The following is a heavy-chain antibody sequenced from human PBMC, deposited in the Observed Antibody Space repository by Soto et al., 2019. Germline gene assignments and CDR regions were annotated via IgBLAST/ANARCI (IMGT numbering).Heavy chain of an antibody. CDR2: IIPIFGTA. CDR1: GGTFSSYA. J-gene: IGHJ6*02. CDR3: ASNYGSGSFSPYYYYGMDV. D-gene: IGHD3-10*01. Sequence: GASVKVSCKASGGTFSSYAISWVRQAPGQGLEWMGGIIPIFGTANYAQKFQGRVTITADESTSTAYMELSSLRSEDTAVYYCASNYGSGSFSPYYYYGMDVWGQGTALTVSS. V-gene: IGHV1-69*13.